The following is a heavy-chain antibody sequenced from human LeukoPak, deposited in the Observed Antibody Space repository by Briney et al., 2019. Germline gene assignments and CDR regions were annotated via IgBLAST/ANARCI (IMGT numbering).Heavy chain of an antibody. CDR2: INHSGST. CDR1: GGSFSGYY. V-gene: IGHV4-34*01. J-gene: IGHJ4*02. D-gene: IGHD5-18*01. Sequence: SETLSLTCAVYGGSFSGYYWSWIRQPPGKGLEWIGEINHSGSTNYNPSLKSRVTISVDTSKNQFSLKLSSVTAADTAGHYCARGGPDTAMVTGPLDYWGQGTLVTVSS. CDR3: ARGGPDTAMVTGPLDY.